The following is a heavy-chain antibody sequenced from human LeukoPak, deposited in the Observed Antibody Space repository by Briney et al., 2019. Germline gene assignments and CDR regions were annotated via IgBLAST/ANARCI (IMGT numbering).Heavy chain of an antibody. J-gene: IGHJ4*02. CDR2: IYYSGST. CDR3: ARYSSGWYGSTTLDY. Sequence: PSETLSLTCTVSGGSISSYYWSWIRQPPGKGLEWIGYIYYSGSTNYNPSLKSRVTISVDTSKNQFSLKLSSVTAADTAVYYCARYSSGWYGSTTLDYWGQGTLVTVSS. CDR1: GGSISSYY. D-gene: IGHD6-19*01. V-gene: IGHV4-59*01.